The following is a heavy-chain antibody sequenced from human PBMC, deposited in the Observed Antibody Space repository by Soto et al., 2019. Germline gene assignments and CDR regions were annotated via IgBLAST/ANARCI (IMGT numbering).Heavy chain of an antibody. CDR1: GFTFSSYG. J-gene: IGHJ4*02. V-gene: IGHV3-33*01. CDR3: AIDAKRGDQDY. CDR2: IWYDGSNK. Sequence: QVQLVESGGGVVQPGRSLRLSCAASGFTFSSYGMHWVRQAPGKGLEWVAVIWYDGSNKYYADSVNGRFTISRDNSKNPLYMEMDSLRGEDAAGYYCAIDAKRGDQDYWGQGTLVAVSS. D-gene: IGHD2-21*01.